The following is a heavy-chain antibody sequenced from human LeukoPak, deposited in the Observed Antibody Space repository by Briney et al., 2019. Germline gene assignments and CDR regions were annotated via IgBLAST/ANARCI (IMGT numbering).Heavy chain of an antibody. CDR3: ARRFRQQQPSHFDY. CDR1: GGSISSSSYY. Sequence: PSETLSLTCTVSGGSISSSSYYWGWIRQPPGKGLEWIGSIYYGGNTYYNPSLKSRVTMSVDTSKNQFSLKLISVTAADTAVYYCARRFRQQQPSHFDYWGQGTLVTVSS. D-gene: IGHD6-13*01. V-gene: IGHV4-39*01. J-gene: IGHJ4*02. CDR2: IYYGGNT.